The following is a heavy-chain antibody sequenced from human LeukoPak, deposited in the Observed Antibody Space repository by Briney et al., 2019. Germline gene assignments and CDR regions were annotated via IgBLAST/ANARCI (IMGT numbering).Heavy chain of an antibody. J-gene: IGHJ4*02. CDR1: GFTFSSYG. D-gene: IGHD3-22*01. V-gene: IGHV3-23*01. CDR3: AKVPPPITMVVVVIHLDY. CDR2: ISGSGGST. Sequence: PGGSLRLSCAASGFTFSSYGMSWVRQAPGKGLEWVSAISGSGGSTYYADSVKGRFTISRDNSKNTLYLQMNSLRAEDTAVYYCAKVPPPITMVVVVIHLDYWGQGTLVTVSS.